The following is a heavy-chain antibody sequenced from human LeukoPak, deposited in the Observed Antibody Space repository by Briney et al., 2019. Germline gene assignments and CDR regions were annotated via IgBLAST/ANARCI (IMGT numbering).Heavy chain of an antibody. CDR1: GYTLTELS. D-gene: IGHD3-22*01. J-gene: IGHJ4*02. Sequence: GASVKVSCKVSGYTLTELSMHWVRQAPGQGLEWMGRINPNSGGTNYAQKFQGRVTMTRDTSISTAYMELSRLRSDDTAVYYCARYYHDSSGYNFDYWGQGTLVTVSS. V-gene: IGHV1-2*06. CDR3: ARYYHDSSGYNFDY. CDR2: INPNSGGT.